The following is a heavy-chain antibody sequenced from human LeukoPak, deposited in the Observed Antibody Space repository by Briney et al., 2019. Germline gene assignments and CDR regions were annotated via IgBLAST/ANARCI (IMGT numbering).Heavy chain of an antibody. Sequence: ASVKVSCKASGGTFSSYAISWVRQAPGQGLEWMGGIIPIFGTANYAQKFQGRVTITADESTSTAYMELSSLRSEDTAVYYCARVGGYCSSTSCYGLYSMDVWGQGITVTVSS. J-gene: IGHJ6*02. CDR3: ARVGGYCSSTSCYGLYSMDV. CDR1: GGTFSSYA. V-gene: IGHV1-69*13. CDR2: IIPIFGTA. D-gene: IGHD2-2*01.